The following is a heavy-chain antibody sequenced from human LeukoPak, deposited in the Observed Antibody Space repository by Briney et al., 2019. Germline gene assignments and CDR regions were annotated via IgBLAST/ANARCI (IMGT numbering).Heavy chain of an antibody. D-gene: IGHD3-22*01. CDR2: INPNSGGT. Sequence: ASVTVSCKASGYTFSGNYMHWVRQAPGQGLEWMGWINPNSGGTKYAQKFQGRVTMTRDTSISTAYMELSRLRSDDTAVYYCARGVLAGYDSSGYPFYNRFDPWGQGTLVTVSS. J-gene: IGHJ5*02. V-gene: IGHV1-2*02. CDR1: GYTFSGNY. CDR3: ARGVLAGYDSSGYPFYNRFDP.